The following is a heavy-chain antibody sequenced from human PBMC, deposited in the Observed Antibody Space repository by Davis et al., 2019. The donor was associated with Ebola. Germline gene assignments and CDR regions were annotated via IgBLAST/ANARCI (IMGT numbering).Heavy chain of an antibody. V-gene: IGHV1-2*06. J-gene: IGHJ5*02. D-gene: IGHD6-6*01. CDR3: AREGSSIAARLPWFDP. CDR1: GYTFTSYG. CDR2: INPNSGGT. Sequence: AASVKVSCKASGYTFTSYGITWARQAPGQGLEWMGRINPNSGGTNYAQKFQGRVTMTRDTSISTAYMELSRLRSDDTAVYYCAREGSSIAARLPWFDPWGQGTLVTVSS.